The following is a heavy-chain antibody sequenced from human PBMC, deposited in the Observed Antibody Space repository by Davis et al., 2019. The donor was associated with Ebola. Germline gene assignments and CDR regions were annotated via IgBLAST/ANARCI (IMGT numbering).Heavy chain of an antibody. V-gene: IGHV3-23*01. D-gene: IGHD6-13*01. CDR2: ISGSGGGT. J-gene: IGHJ4*02. CDR3: ARISSSWYWFDY. Sequence: GESLKISCAASGFIFSSYGMTWVRQAPGKGLQWVSGISGSGGGTDYADSVKGRFTISRDNSKNTLYLQMNSLRAEDTAVYYCARISSSWYWFDYWGQGTLVTVSS. CDR1: GFIFSSYG.